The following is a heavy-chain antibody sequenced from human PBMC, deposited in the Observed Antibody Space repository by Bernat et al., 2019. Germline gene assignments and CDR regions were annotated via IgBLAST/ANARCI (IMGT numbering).Heavy chain of an antibody. D-gene: IGHD3-3*01. J-gene: IGHJ6*03. CDR2: IDPSDSYT. Sequence: EVQLVQSGAEVKKPGESLRISCKGSGYSFTSYWISWVRQMPGKGLEWMGRIDPSDSYTNYSPSFQGHVTISADKSSSTAYLQWSSLKASDTAMYYCARTDYDFWSGYPYYYYMDVWGKGTTVTVSS. CDR3: ARTDYDFWSGYPYYYYMDV. CDR1: GYSFTSYW. V-gene: IGHV5-10-1*03.